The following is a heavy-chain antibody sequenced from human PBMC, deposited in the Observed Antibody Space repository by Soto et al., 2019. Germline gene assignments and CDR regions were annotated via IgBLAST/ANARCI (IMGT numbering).Heavy chain of an antibody. Sequence: SETLSLTCTVSGGSISSSSYYWGWIRQPPGKGLEWIGRIHHSGSTYYNPSLKSRVTISVDTSKNQFSLKLSSVTAADTAVYYCARGTIPVRVRGRNMDVWGKGTTVTVSS. CDR2: IHHSGST. CDR3: ARGTIPVRVRGRNMDV. J-gene: IGHJ6*03. CDR1: GGSISSSSYY. D-gene: IGHD3-10*01. V-gene: IGHV4-39*07.